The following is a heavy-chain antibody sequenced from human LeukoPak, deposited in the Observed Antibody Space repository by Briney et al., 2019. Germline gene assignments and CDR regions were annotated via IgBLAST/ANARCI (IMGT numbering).Heavy chain of an antibody. J-gene: IGHJ4*02. V-gene: IGHV3-48*01. Sequence: GGSLRLSCAASGFTFTMFSMNWLRQAPGKGLEWIAFIRGRSDTTYYADSVQGRFTISRDNAEDSVYLQMTSLRAEDTAVYYCATLICGGYCNNGFDDWGQGTLVTVSS. CDR3: ATLICGGYCNNGFDD. CDR1: GFTFTMFS. CDR2: IRGRSDTT. D-gene: IGHD2-21*01.